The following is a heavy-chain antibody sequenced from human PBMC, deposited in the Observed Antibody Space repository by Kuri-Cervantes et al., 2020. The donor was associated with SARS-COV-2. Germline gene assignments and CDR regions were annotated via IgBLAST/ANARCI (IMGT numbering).Heavy chain of an antibody. CDR2: ISYDGSNK. J-gene: IGHJ1*01. D-gene: IGHD1-7*01. V-gene: IGHV3-30*18. CDR3: AKGDWNYATH. CDR1: GFTFSSYG. Sequence: GGSLRLSCAASGFTFSSYGMHWVRQAPGKGLEWVAVISYDGSNKYYADSVKGRFTISRDNSKNTLYLQMNSLRAEDTAVYYCAKGDWNYATHWGQGTLVTVSS.